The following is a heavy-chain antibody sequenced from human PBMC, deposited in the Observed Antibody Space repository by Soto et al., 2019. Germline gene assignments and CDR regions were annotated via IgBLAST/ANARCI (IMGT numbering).Heavy chain of an antibody. V-gene: IGHV1-45*02. CDR2: ITPFNGDV. CDR3: ATGGAGPAPFPWELPDH. D-gene: IGHD1-26*01. CDR1: GYTFPQHY. J-gene: IGHJ4*01. Sequence: SVKVSCKASGYTFPQHYLHWVRQAPGQALEWMGWITPFNGDVNYAQKFQERVTITRDRSLNTAYMEMSSLKSEDTAMYYCATGGAGPAPFPWELPDHWG.